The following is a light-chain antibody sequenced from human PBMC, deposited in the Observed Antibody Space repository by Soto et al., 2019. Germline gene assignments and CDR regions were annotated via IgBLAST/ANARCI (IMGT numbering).Light chain of an antibody. Sequence: EIVLTQSPSTLSLSPGIRATPSCSASQSVRTNLGWYQQKPGQAPNLLIYDASNRATGIPARFSGSGSGTDFTLTISSLEPEDFAVYYCQQRSNWPPITFGQGTRLEIK. CDR1: QSVRTN. CDR2: DAS. V-gene: IGKV3-11*01. J-gene: IGKJ5*01. CDR3: QQRSNWPPIT.